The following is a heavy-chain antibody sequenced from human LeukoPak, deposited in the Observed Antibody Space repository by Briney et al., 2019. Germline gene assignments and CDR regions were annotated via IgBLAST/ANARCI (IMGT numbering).Heavy chain of an antibody. D-gene: IGHD6-19*01. CDR2: ISGSGGST. CDR1: GFTFNSYA. J-gene: IGHJ4*02. V-gene: IGHV3-23*01. CDR3: AKDLSSGWYRGVHY. Sequence: PGGSLRLSCAASGFTFNSYAMSWVRQAPGKGLEWVSAISGSGGSTYYADSVKGRFTISRDNSKNTLYLQMSSLRAEDTAVYYCAKDLSSGWYRGVHYWGQGTLVTVSS.